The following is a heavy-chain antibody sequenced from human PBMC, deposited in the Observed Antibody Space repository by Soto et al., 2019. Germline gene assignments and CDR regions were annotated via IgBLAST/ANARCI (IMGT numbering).Heavy chain of an antibody. CDR3: EKCDIVVPPAYYMDF. J-gene: IGHJ6*03. V-gene: IGHV3-23*01. CDR2: VSGSGGAT. Sequence: EVQLLESGGGLVQPGGSLRLSCVASGFTFSSYAMSWVRQAPGKGLEWVSLVSGSGGATYYADSVKGRFTISKDNFKNTVYLQMNSLGAEDTAIYYCEKCDIVVPPAYYMDFWGKGTTVIVS. CDR1: GFTFSSYA. D-gene: IGHD2-15*01.